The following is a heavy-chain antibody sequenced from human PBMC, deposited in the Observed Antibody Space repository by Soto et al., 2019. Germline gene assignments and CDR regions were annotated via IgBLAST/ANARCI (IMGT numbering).Heavy chain of an antibody. Sequence: PSETLSLTCTVSGGSISSGNYYWSWIRQPPGKGLEWIGYIYYSGSTHYNPSLKSRVAISVDTSKNDFSLKLSSVTAADTAVYYCARDQGPGYCISTICYRWFDPWGQGTLVTVSS. CDR2: IYYSGST. J-gene: IGHJ5*02. D-gene: IGHD2-2*01. V-gene: IGHV4-30-4*01. CDR1: GGSISSGNYY. CDR3: ARDQGPGYCISTICYRWFDP.